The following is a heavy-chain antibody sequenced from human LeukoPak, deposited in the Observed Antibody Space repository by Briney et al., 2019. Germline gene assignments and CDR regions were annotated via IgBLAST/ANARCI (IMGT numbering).Heavy chain of an antibody. D-gene: IGHD6-13*01. V-gene: IGHV3-53*01. CDR3: ARVSSSWAWYFDL. Sequence: GGSLRLSCAASGFTVSSNYMSWVRQAPGKGLEWVSVIYSGGSTYYADSVKGRFTISRDNSKNTLYLQMNSLRAEDTAVYYCARVSSSWAWYFDLWGRGTLVTVSS. CDR2: IYSGGST. CDR1: GFTVSSNY. J-gene: IGHJ2*01.